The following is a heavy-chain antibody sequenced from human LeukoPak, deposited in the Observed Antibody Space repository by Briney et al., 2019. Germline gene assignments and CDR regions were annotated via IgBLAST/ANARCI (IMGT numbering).Heavy chain of an antibody. CDR1: GGSISSSSYY. V-gene: IGHV4-39*07. CDR3: AREGDYYDSSGYHDY. Sequence: PSETLSLTCTVSGGSISSSSYYWGWIRQPPGKGLEWIGSIYYSGSTYYNPSLKSRVTISVDTSKNQFSLKLSSVTAADTAVYYCAREGDYYDSSGYHDYWGQGTLVTVSS. CDR2: IYYSGST. J-gene: IGHJ4*02. D-gene: IGHD3-22*01.